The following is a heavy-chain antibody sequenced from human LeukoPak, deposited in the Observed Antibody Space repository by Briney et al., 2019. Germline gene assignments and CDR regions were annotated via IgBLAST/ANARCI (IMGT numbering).Heavy chain of an antibody. CDR1: RFTLSNFW. CDR3: AKDQPNWAVAGS. V-gene: IGHV3-7*05. Sequence: RGSLRLSCAASRFTLSNFWMNWVRQAPGKGLEWVANIRQDGSKKYYVDSVRGRFTISRDNARNSVYLEMNSLRAEDTAVYYCAKDQPNWAVAGSWGQGTPVTVSS. D-gene: IGHD6-19*01. CDR2: IRQDGSKK. J-gene: IGHJ4*02.